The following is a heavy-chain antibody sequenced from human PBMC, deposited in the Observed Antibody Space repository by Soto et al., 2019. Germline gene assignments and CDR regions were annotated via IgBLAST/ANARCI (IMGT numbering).Heavy chain of an antibody. D-gene: IGHD2-15*01. CDR1: GFTFSSYG. J-gene: IGHJ4*02. Sequence: QVQLVESGGGVVQPGRSLRLSCAASGFTFSSYGMHWVRQAPGKGLEWVAVISYDGSNKYYADSVKGRFTISRDNSKNTLYLQMNSLRAEDTAVYYCAKLLVAATVDYWGQGTLVTVSS. V-gene: IGHV3-30*18. CDR3: AKLLVAATVDY. CDR2: ISYDGSNK.